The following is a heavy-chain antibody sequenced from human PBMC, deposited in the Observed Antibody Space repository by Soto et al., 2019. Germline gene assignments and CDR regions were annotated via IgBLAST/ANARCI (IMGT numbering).Heavy chain of an antibody. Sequence: DVQLVESGGGLVKPGGSLRLSCAASGFTFSSYDMNWVRQAPGKGLEWVSFISSRSDKIHYADSVKGRFTVSRDNAKNSLYLQMNSLRAEDTAVYYCARDSYTMSHYGVFWGQGTLVTVS. CDR2: ISSRSDKI. CDR1: GFTFSSYD. J-gene: IGHJ4*02. V-gene: IGHV3-21*02. D-gene: IGHD4-17*01. CDR3: ARDSYTMSHYGVF.